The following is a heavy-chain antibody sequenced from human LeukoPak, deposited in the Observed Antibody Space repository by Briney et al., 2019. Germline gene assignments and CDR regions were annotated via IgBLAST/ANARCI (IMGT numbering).Heavy chain of an antibody. Sequence: GGSLRLSCAASGFTFSSYSMNWVRQAPGKGLEWVSSISSSSSYIYYADSVKGRFTISRDNAKNSLYLQMNSLRAEDTAVYYCAREGRSYDYVWGSYRSSFDYWGQGTLVTVSS. V-gene: IGHV3-21*01. CDR3: AREGRSYDYVWGSYRSSFDY. J-gene: IGHJ4*02. D-gene: IGHD3-16*02. CDR1: GFTFSSYS. CDR2: ISSSSSYI.